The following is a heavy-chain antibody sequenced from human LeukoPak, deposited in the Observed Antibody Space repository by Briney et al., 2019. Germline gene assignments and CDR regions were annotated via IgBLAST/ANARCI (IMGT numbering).Heavy chain of an antibody. CDR2: INHSGST. CDR3: ARRSYSSGWYYFDY. J-gene: IGHJ4*02. D-gene: IGHD6-19*01. CDR1: GGSFSGYY. Sequence: SETLSLTCAVYGGSFSGYYWSWIRQPPGKGLEWIGEINHSGSTNYNPSLKSRVTISVDTSKNQFSLKLSSVTAADTAVYYCARRSYSSGWYYFDYWGQGTLVTVSS. V-gene: IGHV4-34*01.